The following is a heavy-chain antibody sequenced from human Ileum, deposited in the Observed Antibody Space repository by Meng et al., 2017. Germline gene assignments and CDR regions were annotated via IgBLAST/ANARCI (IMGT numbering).Heavy chain of an antibody. CDR2: ISPNSGVT. D-gene: IGHD5-24*01. Sequence: QVPLVQSGAEVKKPWASVKVSGKASGYTFTGYNMNWVRQAPGQGLEWMGRISPNSGVTNYAQKFQGRATMTRDISITTAYMELSGLTSDDTAVYYCARRREGYNNYYFEYWGQGTLVTVSS. CDR1: GYTFTGYN. CDR3: ARRREGYNNYYFEY. V-gene: IGHV1-2*06. J-gene: IGHJ4*02.